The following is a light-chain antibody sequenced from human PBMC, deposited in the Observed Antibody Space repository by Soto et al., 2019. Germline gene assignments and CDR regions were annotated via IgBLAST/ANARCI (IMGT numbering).Light chain of an antibody. J-gene: IGLJ2*01. Sequence: QSALTQPASVSGSPGQSITISCTGTSSDVGLYDLVSWYQQLPGKAPKLIIFEAKRRPSGVSTRFSGSKSGNTASLTISGLQAEDEANYHCCSFAPPGPVIFGGGTKLTVL. CDR1: SSDVGLYDL. V-gene: IGLV2-23*01. CDR2: EAK. CDR3: CSFAPPGPVI.